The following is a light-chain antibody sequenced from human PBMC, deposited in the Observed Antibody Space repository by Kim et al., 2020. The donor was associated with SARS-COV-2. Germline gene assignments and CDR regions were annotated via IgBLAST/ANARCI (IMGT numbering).Light chain of an antibody. CDR2: EAS. J-gene: IGKJ4*01. CDR3: NQRRDWPLT. CDR1: QNVGTS. Sequence: EIVLTQSPATLSLFPGERASLSCRTSQNVGTSLVWYQQKVGQASRLLIYEASKRATDIPAKFSGSGSGTDFTLTISSLESEDFAVYYCNQRRDWPLTFGGGTKVNIK. V-gene: IGKV3-11*01.